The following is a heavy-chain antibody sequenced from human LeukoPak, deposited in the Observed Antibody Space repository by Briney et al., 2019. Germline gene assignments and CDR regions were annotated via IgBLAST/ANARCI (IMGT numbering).Heavy chain of an antibody. CDR3: CMSTGPYFDY. V-gene: IGHV3-30*04. Sequence: GGSLRLSCAASGFTFSSYAMHWVRQAPGKGLEWVAVISYDGSNKYYADSVKGRYTISRDNSKNTLYLQMNSLRAEDTAVYYCCMSTGPYFDYWGQGTLVTVSS. D-gene: IGHD2-2*01. J-gene: IGHJ4*02. CDR2: ISYDGSNK. CDR1: GFTFSSYA.